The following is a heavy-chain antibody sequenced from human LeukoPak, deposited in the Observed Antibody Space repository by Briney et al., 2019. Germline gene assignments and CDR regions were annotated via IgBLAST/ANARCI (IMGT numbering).Heavy chain of an antibody. CDR2: ISSSGSTI. J-gene: IGHJ4*02. Sequence: GGSLRLSCAASGFTFSDYYMSWIRQAPGKGLEWVSYISSSGSTIYYADSVQGRFTISRGNAKNSLYLQMNSLRAEDTAVYYCARDGRDGDYLYWGQGTLVTVSS. CDR3: ARDGRDGDYLY. D-gene: IGHD4-17*01. CDR1: GFTFSDYY. V-gene: IGHV3-11*01.